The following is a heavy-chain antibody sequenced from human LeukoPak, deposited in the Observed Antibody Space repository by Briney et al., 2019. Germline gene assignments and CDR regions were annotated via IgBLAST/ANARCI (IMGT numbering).Heavy chain of an antibody. Sequence: SETLSLTCTVSGGAISSSSYYWGWIRQPPGKGLEWIVSIYYSGSTYYNPSLKSRVTISVDTSKNQFSLKLSSVTAADTAVYYCARFNSGSYQHYFDYWGQGTLVTVSS. V-gene: IGHV4-39*07. CDR1: GGAISSSSYY. D-gene: IGHD1-26*01. CDR2: IYYSGST. J-gene: IGHJ4*02. CDR3: ARFNSGSYQHYFDY.